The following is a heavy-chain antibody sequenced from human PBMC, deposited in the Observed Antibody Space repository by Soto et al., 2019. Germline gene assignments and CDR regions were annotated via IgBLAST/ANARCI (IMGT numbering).Heavy chain of an antibody. Sequence: QLRESGPGLVKPSGTLSLTSFVSGASISSTYWWSWVRQTPGKRLEGIGQIYHTGTTSYNPSLKSRVTISLDKSNNQFALRLTSMTDADTAVYYCATLPPRIVVVMTDLPTWGQGTLVTVSS. CDR3: ATLPPRIVVVMTDLPT. V-gene: IGHV4-4*02. D-gene: IGHD2-15*01. CDR2: IYHTGTT. CDR1: GASISSTYW. J-gene: IGHJ5*02.